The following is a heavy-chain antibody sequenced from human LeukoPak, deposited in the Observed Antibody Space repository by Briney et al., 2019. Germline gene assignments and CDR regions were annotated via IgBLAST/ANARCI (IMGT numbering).Heavy chain of an antibody. V-gene: IGHV3-23*01. Sequence: GGSLRLSCAASGFTFSSNAMSWVRQAPGKGLEWLSAISGNGGSTYYVDSVMGRFTISRDNSKNTLYLQMNSLRAEDTAVYYCAKRSSGYSFDYWGQGTLVTVSS. D-gene: IGHD3-22*01. CDR1: GFTFSSNA. CDR2: ISGNGGST. J-gene: IGHJ4*02. CDR3: AKRSSGYSFDY.